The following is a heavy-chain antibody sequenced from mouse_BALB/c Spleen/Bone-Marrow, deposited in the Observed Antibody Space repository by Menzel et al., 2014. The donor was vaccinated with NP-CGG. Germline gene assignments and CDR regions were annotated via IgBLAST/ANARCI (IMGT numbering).Heavy chain of an antibody. CDR3: ARDVDY. V-gene: IGHV1-7*01. CDR2: INPTTDYT. J-gene: IGHJ2*01. Sequence: QVQLQQPGAELAKPGASVKMSCKASGYTFSTYWMHWVKRRPGQGLEWIGYINPTTDYTEYNQKFKDKATLTADRSSSTAYMQLSSLTSEDSAVYYCARDVDYWGQGTTLTVSS. CDR1: GYTFSTYW.